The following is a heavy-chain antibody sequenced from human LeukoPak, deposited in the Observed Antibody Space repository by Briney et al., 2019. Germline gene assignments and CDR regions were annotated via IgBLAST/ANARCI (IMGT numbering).Heavy chain of an antibody. CDR3: VREAGYCAPVCVKTNWFDP. D-gene: IGHD2-15*01. J-gene: IGHJ5*02. V-gene: IGHV3-23*01. Sequence: GGSLLLSCAASGFPFSSHAMSGVRPPPGKGLEWVAAISNVNSYYADSVRGRFAISRDDSTIPVYLHMNSLRDEDTALYHCVREAGYCAPVCVKTNWFDPWGQGTLVTVSS. CDR2: ISNVNS. CDR1: GFPFSSHA.